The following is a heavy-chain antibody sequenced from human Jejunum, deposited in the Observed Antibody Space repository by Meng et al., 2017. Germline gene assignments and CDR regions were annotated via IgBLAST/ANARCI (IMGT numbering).Heavy chain of an antibody. Sequence: GESLKISCAASGFIFNNYAMNWVRQAPGKGLEWVANIKTDGSAEYYVDSVRGRFTISRDNAKSSLYLQMNTLRAEDTAVYYCTRYRDSIDYWGQGTLVTVSS. CDR1: GFIFNNYA. D-gene: IGHD2-15*01. J-gene: IGHJ4*02. CDR3: TRYRDSIDY. V-gene: IGHV3-7*03. CDR2: IKTDGSAE.